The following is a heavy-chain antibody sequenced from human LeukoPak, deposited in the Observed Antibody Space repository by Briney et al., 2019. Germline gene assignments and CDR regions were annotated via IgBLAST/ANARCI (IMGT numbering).Heavy chain of an antibody. J-gene: IGHJ4*02. CDR2: ISSISSYI. D-gene: IGHD3-16*01. CDR3: ARDVTLGNFDY. CDR1: GFTFSSYS. Sequence: PGGSLRLSCAASGFTFSSYSMNWVRQAPGKGLEWVSSISSISSYIYYADSVKGRFTISRDNAKNSLYLQMNSLRAEDTAVYYCARDVTLGNFDYWGQGILVIVS. V-gene: IGHV3-21*01.